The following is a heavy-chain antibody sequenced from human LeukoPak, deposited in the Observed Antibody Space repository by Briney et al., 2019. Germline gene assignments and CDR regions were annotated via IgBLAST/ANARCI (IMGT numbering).Heavy chain of an antibody. V-gene: IGHV3-30-3*01. Sequence: GRSLRLFCAASGFTFGTYSMHWVRQAPGKGLEWVAIISSAGTIINYADSVRGRFSISRDNSRNTLYLQMDSLRTEDTAVYYCAKDHRWLVDYWGQGTLVTVSS. J-gene: IGHJ4*02. CDR1: GFTFGTYS. CDR3: AKDHRWLVDY. CDR2: ISSAGTII. D-gene: IGHD6-19*01.